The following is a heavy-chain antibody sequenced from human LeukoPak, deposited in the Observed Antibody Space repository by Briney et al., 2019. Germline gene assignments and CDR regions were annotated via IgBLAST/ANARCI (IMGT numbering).Heavy chain of an antibody. CDR2: ILPDGSQK. CDR3: ARDLHRSPYSGYVGC. CDR1: DFTFDFYW. V-gene: IGHV3-7*01. Sequence: GGSLRLSRVASDFTFDFYWMTWVRQAPGKGLEWLANILPDGSQKYYVDSVKGRFTISRDNPKNSLYLQINNLRAEDTAVYYCARDLHRSPYSGYVGCWGQGTLVTVSS. D-gene: IGHD5-12*01. J-gene: IGHJ4*02.